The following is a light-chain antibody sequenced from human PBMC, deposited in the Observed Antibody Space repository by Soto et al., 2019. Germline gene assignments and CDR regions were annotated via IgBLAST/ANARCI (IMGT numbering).Light chain of an antibody. CDR3: QQAYNFPFT. CDR2: AAS. V-gene: IGKV1-39*01. Sequence: DIQMTQSPSSLSASAGDTVTITCRASQNIADYLSWYQQKPGKAPKLLIYAASNLQSGVPSRFSGSGSGTDFTLTITSLQAEDFATYHCQQAYNFPFTFGPGTKVDI. CDR1: QNIADY. J-gene: IGKJ3*01.